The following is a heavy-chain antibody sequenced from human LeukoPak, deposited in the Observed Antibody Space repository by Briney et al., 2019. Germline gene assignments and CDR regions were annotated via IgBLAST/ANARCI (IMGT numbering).Heavy chain of an antibody. D-gene: IGHD6-19*01. J-gene: IGHJ3*02. CDR3: ARGYTSGWSPALDI. V-gene: IGHV4-59*01. CDR2: IYFSGST. CDR1: VGSISSYY. Sequence: KTSETLSLTCTVSVGSISSYYWTWIRQPPGKGLEWIGYIYFSGSTNYNPSLKNRVTFSVDTSKNQFSLNLSSVTAADTAVYYCARGYTSGWSPALDIWGQGTMVTVSS.